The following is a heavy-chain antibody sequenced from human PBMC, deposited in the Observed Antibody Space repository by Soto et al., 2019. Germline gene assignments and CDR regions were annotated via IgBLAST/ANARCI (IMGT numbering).Heavy chain of an antibody. CDR2: ISYDGSNK. CDR3: AKSDLDIVVVLGDFGMDV. Sequence: QPGGSLRLSCGASGFTFSSYGITWVRQAPGKGLEWVAVISYDGSNKYYADSVKGRFTISRDNSKNTLYLQMNSLRAEDTAVYYCAKSDLDIVVVLGDFGMDVWGQGTTVTVSS. J-gene: IGHJ6*02. D-gene: IGHD2-2*01. CDR1: GFTFSSYG. V-gene: IGHV3-30*18.